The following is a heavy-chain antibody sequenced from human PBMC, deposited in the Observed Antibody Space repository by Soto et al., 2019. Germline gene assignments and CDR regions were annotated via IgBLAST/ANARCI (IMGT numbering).Heavy chain of an antibody. V-gene: IGHV3-23*01. D-gene: IGHD3-3*01. Sequence: PGGSLRLSCAASGFTFSSTVMSWVRQAPGKGLEWVSAIKGNGENTYYADSVKGRFSISRDNSKNTLYLQMNSLRAEDTATYYCAKGAYYDFWSGYSAFDFWGQGTLVTV. J-gene: IGHJ4*02. CDR2: IKGNGENT. CDR3: AKGAYYDFWSGYSAFDF. CDR1: GFTFSSTV.